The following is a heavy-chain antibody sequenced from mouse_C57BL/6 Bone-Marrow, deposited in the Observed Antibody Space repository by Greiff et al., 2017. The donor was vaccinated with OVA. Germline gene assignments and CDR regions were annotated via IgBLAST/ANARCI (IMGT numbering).Heavy chain of an antibody. Sequence: VQLQQSGPELVKPGASVKISCKASGYTFTDYYMNWVKQSHGKSLEWIGDINPDNGGTSYNQKFKGKATLTVDKSSSTAYMELRSLTSEDSAVYYCAEGIYDGYFGFDYWGQGTTLTVSS. CDR3: AEGIYDGYFGFDY. J-gene: IGHJ2*01. V-gene: IGHV1-26*01. CDR1: GYTFTDYY. CDR2: INPDNGGT. D-gene: IGHD2-3*01.